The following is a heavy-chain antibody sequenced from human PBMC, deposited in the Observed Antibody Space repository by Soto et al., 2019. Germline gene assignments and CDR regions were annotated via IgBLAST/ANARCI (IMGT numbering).Heavy chain of an antibody. J-gene: IGHJ1*01. CDR3: ARQFTVTREGRYFQH. Sequence: QVQLVQSGAEVKKPWSSVKVSCKASGGTFSSYTISWVRQAPGQGLEWMGRIIPILGIANYAQKFQGRVTITADKSTSTAYMELSSLRSEDTAVYYCARQFTVTREGRYFQHWGQGTLVTVSS. V-gene: IGHV1-69*02. CDR1: GGTFSSYT. CDR2: IIPILGIA. D-gene: IGHD4-17*01.